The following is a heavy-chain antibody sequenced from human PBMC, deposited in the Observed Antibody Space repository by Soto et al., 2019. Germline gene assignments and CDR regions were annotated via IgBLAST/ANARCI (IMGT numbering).Heavy chain of an antibody. CDR1: GGSISSSSYY. V-gene: IGHV4-39*01. CDR3: ARHFRWLLSPFDY. CDR2: IYYSGST. J-gene: IGHJ4*02. D-gene: IGHD5-12*01. Sequence: QLQLQESGPGLVKPSETLSLTCTVSGGSISSSSYYWGWIRQPPGKGLEWIGSIYYSGSTYYNPSLKSRVTISVDTSKNQFSLKLSSVTAADTAVYYCARHFRWLLSPFDYWGQGTLVTVSS.